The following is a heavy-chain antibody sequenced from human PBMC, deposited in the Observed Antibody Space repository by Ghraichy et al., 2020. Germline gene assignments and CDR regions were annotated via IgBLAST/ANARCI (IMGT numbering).Heavy chain of an antibody. Sequence: LKVSCAASGFTFGNYWMSWVRQAPGTGLEWVANINQDGSQTYYVDSVEGRFTISRDNAKNSLYLQMNSLRAEDTAIFYCARAGNVGSVDRWGQGTQVTVSS. CDR3: ARAGNVGSVDR. CDR2: INQDGSQT. J-gene: IGHJ4*02. CDR1: GFTFGNYW. D-gene: IGHD3-10*01. V-gene: IGHV3-7*03.